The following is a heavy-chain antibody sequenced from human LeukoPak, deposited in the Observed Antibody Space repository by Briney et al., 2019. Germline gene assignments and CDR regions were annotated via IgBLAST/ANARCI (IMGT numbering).Heavy chain of an antibody. CDR3: AKARXMQLXXSIFDC. V-gene: IGHV3-23*01. D-gene: IGHD5-18*01. CDR1: GFTFSSYA. Sequence: GGSLRLSCAASGFTFSSYAMSWVRQAPGKGLEWVSGISGSGGRTYYADSVKGRFTISRDNSKNTLSLQMNSLRAEDTAVYYCAKARXMQLXXSIFDCXGQXTXXXVSS. J-gene: IGHJ4*02. CDR2: ISGSGGRT.